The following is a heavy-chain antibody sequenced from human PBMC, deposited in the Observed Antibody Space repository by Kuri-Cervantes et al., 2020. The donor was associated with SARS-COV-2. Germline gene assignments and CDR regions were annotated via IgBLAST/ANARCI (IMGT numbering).Heavy chain of an antibody. D-gene: IGHD3-10*01. Sequence: GGSLSLSCAASGFTFSDYYMSWIRQAPGKGLEWVSYISSSGSTIYYADSVKGRFTISRDNAKNSLYLQMNSLRAEDTAVYYCAKDTYLYYYGSGGPNYWGQGTLVTVSS. J-gene: IGHJ4*02. CDR3: AKDTYLYYYGSGGPNY. CDR1: GFTFSDYY. V-gene: IGHV3-11*01. CDR2: ISSSGSTI.